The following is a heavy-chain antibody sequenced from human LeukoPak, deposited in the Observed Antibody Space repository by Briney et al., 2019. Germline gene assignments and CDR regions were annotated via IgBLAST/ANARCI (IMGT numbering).Heavy chain of an antibody. CDR3: ARRSLREAYNRFDP. Sequence: ETLSLTCTVSGGSVTTSSYYWGWIRQPPGKGLEWIGSMSHSGSAFYNPSLKSRASISVDTSKNQFSLRVTSVTAADTALYYCARRSLREAYNRFDPWGQGTLVTVSS. J-gene: IGHJ5*02. CDR1: GGSVTTSSYY. D-gene: IGHD3-10*01. CDR2: MSHSGSA. V-gene: IGHV4-39*01.